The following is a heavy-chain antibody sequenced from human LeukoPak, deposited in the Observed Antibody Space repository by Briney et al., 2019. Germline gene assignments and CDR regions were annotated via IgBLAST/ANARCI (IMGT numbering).Heavy chain of an antibody. CDR2: IKEDGSEK. D-gene: IGHD2-2*01. Sequence: GGSLRLSCAASGFTYSSYWMSWVRQAPGKGLEWVANIKEDGSEKYYVDSVKGRFNISRDNAKNSLYLQMNSLRAEDTAVYYCARDGLGYCSSTSCSAAFDIWGQGTMVTVSS. J-gene: IGHJ3*02. V-gene: IGHV3-7*01. CDR1: GFTYSSYW. CDR3: ARDGLGYCSSTSCSAAFDI.